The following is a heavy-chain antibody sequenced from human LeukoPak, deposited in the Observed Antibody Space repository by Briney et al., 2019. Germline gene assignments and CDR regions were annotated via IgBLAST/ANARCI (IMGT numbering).Heavy chain of an antibody. CDR2: MNPNSGNT. CDR3: ARHSIAAAGRGLNY. V-gene: IGHV1-8*01. D-gene: IGHD6-13*01. CDR1: GYTFTSYD. Sequence: ASVTVSCTASGYTFTSYDINWVRQATGQGLEWMGWMNPNSGNTGYAQKFQGRVTMTRNTSISTAYMELSSLRSEDTAVYYCARHSIAAAGRGLNYWGQGTLVTVSS. J-gene: IGHJ4*02.